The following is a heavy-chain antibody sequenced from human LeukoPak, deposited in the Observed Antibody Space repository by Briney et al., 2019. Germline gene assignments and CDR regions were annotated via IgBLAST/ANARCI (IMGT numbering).Heavy chain of an antibody. CDR3: AAHPAWHQLLN. Sequence: SGTLSLTCAVSGGSISSTNWRSWVRQTPGKGLEWIGEIFHSRNTNYNPSLKSRVTISVDKSKNQFSLKLSSVPAADTAVYYCAAHPAWHQLLNWGQGTLVVVSS. D-gene: IGHD2-2*01. V-gene: IGHV4-4*02. J-gene: IGHJ4*02. CDR2: IFHSRNT. CDR1: GGSISSTNW.